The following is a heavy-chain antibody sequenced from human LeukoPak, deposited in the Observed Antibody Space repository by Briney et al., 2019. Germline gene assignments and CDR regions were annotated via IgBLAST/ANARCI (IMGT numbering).Heavy chain of an antibody. D-gene: IGHD3-3*01. Sequence: GGSLRLSCAASGFTFSSYWMDWVRQAPGKGLEWVSSISSSSSYIYYADSVKGRFTISRDNAKNSLYLQMNSLRAEDTAVYYCARDSPFWSGYYMDAFDIWGQGTMVTVSS. CDR3: ARDSPFWSGYYMDAFDI. CDR2: ISSSSSYI. CDR1: GFTFSSYW. J-gene: IGHJ3*02. V-gene: IGHV3-21*01.